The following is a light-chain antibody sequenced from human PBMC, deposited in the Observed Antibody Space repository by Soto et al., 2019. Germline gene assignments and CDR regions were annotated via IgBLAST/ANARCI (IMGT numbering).Light chain of an antibody. CDR2: DAS. CDR1: QSVSSY. CDR3: QQRSNRPLYT. V-gene: IGKV3-11*01. J-gene: IGKJ2*01. Sequence: EIVLTQSPATLSLSPGERATLSCRASQSVSSYLAWYQQKPGQAPRLLIYDASNRATGIPARFSGSGSGTDFTLPISSLQPSVFALYYCQQRSNRPLYTFGQGTKLEIK.